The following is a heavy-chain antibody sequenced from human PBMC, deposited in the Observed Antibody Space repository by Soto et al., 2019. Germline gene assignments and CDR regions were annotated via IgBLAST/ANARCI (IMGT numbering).Heavy chain of an antibody. Sequence: EVQVLESGGGLVQPGGSLRLSCAASGFTFNTFGMNWVRQAPGKGLEWVSAISGSGRRTYYADSVKGRFTISRDNSKDMVYLQMNSLRVDDSAVYYCAKDQAPFFRPAAGTDFWGQGTLVTVSS. J-gene: IGHJ4*02. D-gene: IGHD6-25*01. CDR3: AKDQAPFFRPAAGTDF. CDR1: GFTFNTFG. CDR2: ISGSGRRT. V-gene: IGHV3-23*01.